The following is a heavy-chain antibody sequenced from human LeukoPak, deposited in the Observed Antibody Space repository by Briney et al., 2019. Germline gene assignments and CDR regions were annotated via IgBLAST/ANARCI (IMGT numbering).Heavy chain of an antibody. CDR3: ARRGEAMDPFDY. CDR1: GYSFTSYW. J-gene: IGHJ4*02. CDR2: IYPGDSDT. D-gene: IGHD5-18*01. V-gene: IGHV5-51*01. Sequence: GESLKISCKDSGYSFTSYWIGWVRQMPGKGLAWMGIIYPGDSDTRYSPSFQGQVTISADKSINTAYLQWSSLKASDTAIYYCARRGEAMDPFDYWGQGTLVTVSS.